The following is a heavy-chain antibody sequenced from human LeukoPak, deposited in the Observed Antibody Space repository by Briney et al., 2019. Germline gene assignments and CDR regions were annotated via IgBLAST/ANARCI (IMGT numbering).Heavy chain of an antibody. CDR1: GYTFTRYY. Sequence: VASVKVSCKASGYTFTRYYMYWVRQAPGQGLEWMGIINPSGGSTNYAQKFQGRVTMTRDTSTNTVYMELSSLRSEDTAVYYCARGPSITMIRGGQWYYYMDVWGKGTTVTISS. D-gene: IGHD3-10*01. CDR2: INPSGGST. J-gene: IGHJ6*03. V-gene: IGHV1-46*01. CDR3: ARGPSITMIRGGQWYYYMDV.